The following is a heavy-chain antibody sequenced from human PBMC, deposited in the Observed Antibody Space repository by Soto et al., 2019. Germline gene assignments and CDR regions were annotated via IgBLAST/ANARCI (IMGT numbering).Heavy chain of an antibody. V-gene: IGHV3-9*01. CDR3: AKDTVRRSGSYLYYYYYYGMDV. CDR1: GFTFDDYA. CDR2: ISWNSGSI. Sequence: GGSLRLSCAASGFTFDDYAMHWVRQAPGKGLEWVSGISWNSGSIGYADSVKGRFTISRDNAKNSLYLQLNSLRAEDTALYYGAKDTVRRSGSYLYYYYYYGMDVWGQGTTVTVSS. J-gene: IGHJ6*02. D-gene: IGHD1-26*01.